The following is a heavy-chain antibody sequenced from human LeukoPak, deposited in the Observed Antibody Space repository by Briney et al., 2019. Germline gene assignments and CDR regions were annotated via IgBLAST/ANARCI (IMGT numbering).Heavy chain of an antibody. J-gene: IGHJ5*02. CDR2: ISAYNGNT. CDR1: GYTFTSYG. Sequence: ASVKVSCKASGYTFTSYGISWVRQAPGQGREWMGWISAYNGNTNYAQKLQGRVTMTTDTSTSTAYMELRSLRSDDTAVYYCARVGVPAIAAVLRWFDPWGQGTLVTVSS. CDR3: ARVGVPAIAAVLRWFDP. D-gene: IGHD6-13*01. V-gene: IGHV1-18*01.